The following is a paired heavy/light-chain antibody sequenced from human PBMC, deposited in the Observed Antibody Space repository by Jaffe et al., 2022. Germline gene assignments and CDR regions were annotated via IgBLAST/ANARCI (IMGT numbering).Light chain of an antibody. J-gene: IGLJ2*01. V-gene: IGLV7-46*01. Sequence: QAVVTQEPSLTVSPGGTVTLTCGSSTGAVTSGHYPYWFQQKPGQAPRTLIYDTSNKHSWTPARFSGSLLGGKAALTLSGAQPEDEAEYYCLLSYSGARVVFGGGTKLTVL. CDR3: LLSYSGARVV. CDR1: TGAVTSGHY. CDR2: DTS.
Heavy chain of an antibody. CDR2: IIPIFGTA. Sequence: QVQLVQSGAEVKKPGSSVKVSCKASGGTFSSYAISWVRQAPGQGLEWMGGIIPIFGTANYAQKFQGRVTITADESTSTAYMELSSLRSEDTAVYYCARANGVGGSGSYHYYYYMDVWGKGTTVTVSS. D-gene: IGHD3-10*01. CDR1: GGTFSSYA. V-gene: IGHV1-69*01. J-gene: IGHJ6*03. CDR3: ARANGVGGSGSYHYYYYMDV.